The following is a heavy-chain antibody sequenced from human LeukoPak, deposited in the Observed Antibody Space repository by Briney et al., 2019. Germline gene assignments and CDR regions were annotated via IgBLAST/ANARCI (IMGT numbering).Heavy chain of an antibody. CDR3: ASGRGLHTYFDY. Sequence: GGSLRLSCAASRFTFSSYAMHWVRQAPGKGLEWVAVISYDGSNKYYADSVKGRFTISRDNSKNTLYLQMNSLRAEDTAVYYCASGRGLHTYFDYWGQGTLVTVSS. CDR1: RFTFSSYA. V-gene: IGHV3-30-3*01. CDR2: ISYDGSNK. D-gene: IGHD1-26*01. J-gene: IGHJ4*02.